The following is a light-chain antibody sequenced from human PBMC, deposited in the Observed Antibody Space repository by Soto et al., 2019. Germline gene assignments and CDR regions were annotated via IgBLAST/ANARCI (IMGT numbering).Light chain of an antibody. J-gene: IGLJ2*01. CDR2: DVS. V-gene: IGLV2-14*01. CDR1: SSDVGGYNY. CDR3: SSSTSSSTLAVV. Sequence: QSALTQPASVSGSPGQSITISCTGTSSDVGGYNYVSWYQQHPGKAPKLMIYDVSNRPSGFSNRFSGSKSGNTASLTISGLQADDEADYYCSSSTSSSTLAVVFGGGTKLTVL.